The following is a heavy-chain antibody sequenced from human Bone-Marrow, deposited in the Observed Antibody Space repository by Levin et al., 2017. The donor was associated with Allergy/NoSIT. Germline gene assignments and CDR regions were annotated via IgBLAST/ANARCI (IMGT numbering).Heavy chain of an antibody. D-gene: IGHD5-12*01. V-gene: IGHV4-39*01. Sequence: TASETLSLTCTVSGGSITSSSYYWGWIRQPPGKGLEWIGSNNYFGRTSYNPSLKRRVTISLDTSKSQFSLELTSVTAADTAVYYCARTDTVTTIGLDYWGQGTLVTVSS. CDR1: GGSITSSSYY. CDR2: NNYFGRT. J-gene: IGHJ4*02. CDR3: ARTDTVTTIGLDY.